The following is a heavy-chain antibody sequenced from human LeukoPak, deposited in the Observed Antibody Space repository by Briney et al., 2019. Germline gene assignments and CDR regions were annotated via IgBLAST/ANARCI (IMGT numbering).Heavy chain of an antibody. V-gene: IGHV4-59*08. CDR3: ATRGY. CDR1: GGSISSDY. D-gene: IGHD3-10*01. Sequence: SETLSLTCTVSGGSISSDYWQWIRQPPGKGLEWIGYIYNSGSNNYNPSLKSRVTISIDTSKNQFSPKLTSVTAADTAVYYCATRGYWGQGTLVTVSS. J-gene: IGHJ4*02. CDR2: IYNSGSN.